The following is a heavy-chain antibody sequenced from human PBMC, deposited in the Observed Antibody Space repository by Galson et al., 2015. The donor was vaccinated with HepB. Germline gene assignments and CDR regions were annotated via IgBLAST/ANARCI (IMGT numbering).Heavy chain of an antibody. Sequence: SLRLSCAASGFAFNDYYMTWIRQAPGEGLEWISYSSRRSDYENYADSVKGRFTISGDNAKSSLYLQMTTLRADDTAVYYCARSSGYGAGPFDSWGQGTLVIVSS. V-gene: IGHV3-11*03. D-gene: IGHD3-10*01. CDR1: GFAFNDYY. J-gene: IGHJ5*01. CDR2: SSRRSDYE. CDR3: ARSSGYGAGPFDS.